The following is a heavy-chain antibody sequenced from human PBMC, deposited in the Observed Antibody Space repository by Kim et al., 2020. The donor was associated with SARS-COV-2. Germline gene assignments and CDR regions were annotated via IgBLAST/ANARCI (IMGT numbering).Heavy chain of an antibody. J-gene: IGHJ4*02. CDR3: ARSAKIQLWLYDY. Sequence: GGSLRLSCAASGFTFSDYYMSWIRQAPGKGLEWVSYISSSSSYTNYADSVKGRFTISRDNAKNSLYLQMNSLRAEDTAVYYCARSAKIQLWLYDYWGQGTLVTVSS. V-gene: IGHV3-11*03. D-gene: IGHD5-18*01. CDR1: GFTFSDYY. CDR2: ISSSSSYT.